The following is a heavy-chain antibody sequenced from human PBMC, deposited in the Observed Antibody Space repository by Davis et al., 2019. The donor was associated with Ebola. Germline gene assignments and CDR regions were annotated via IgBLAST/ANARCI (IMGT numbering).Heavy chain of an antibody. Sequence: SVKVSCKASGGTFSSYAISWVRQAPGQGLEWMGGIIPILGIANYAQKFQGRVTITADESTSTAYMELSSLRSEDTAMYYCARIKITLVRGVVVPGGGFDIWGQGTMITVSS. CDR2: IIPILGIA. CDR1: GGTFSSYA. CDR3: ARIKITLVRGVVVPGGGFDI. V-gene: IGHV1-69*10. J-gene: IGHJ3*02. D-gene: IGHD3-10*01.